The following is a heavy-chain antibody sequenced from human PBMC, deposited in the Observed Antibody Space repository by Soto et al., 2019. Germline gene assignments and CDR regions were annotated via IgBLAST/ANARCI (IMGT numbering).Heavy chain of an antibody. V-gene: IGHV1-18*01. CDR3: ATEGKRYNWNVGYYYGMDV. D-gene: IGHD1-1*01. CDR1: GYTFTSYG. J-gene: IGHJ6*02. CDR2: ISAYNGNT. Sequence: GASVKVSCKASGYTFTSYGISWVRQAPGQGLEWMGWISAYNGNTNYAQKFQGRVTMTEDTSTDTAYMELSSLRSEDTAVYYCATEGKRYNWNVGYYYGMDVWGQGTTVTVSS.